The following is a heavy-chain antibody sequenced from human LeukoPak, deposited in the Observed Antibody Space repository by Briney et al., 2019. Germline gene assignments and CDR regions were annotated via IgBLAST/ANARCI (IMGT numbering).Heavy chain of an antibody. CDR3: AGEGYGDYDGDY. CDR2: ITRSGTDT. D-gene: IGHD4-17*01. CDR1: GFTFSTYA. Sequence: GGSLRLSCEASGFTFSTYAMYWVRQAPGRGLEWVSGITRSGTDTYYADSVKGRFTISRDNAKNSLFLQMNSLRAEDTAVYYCAGEGYGDYDGDYWGQGTLVTVSS. V-gene: IGHV3-21*04. J-gene: IGHJ4*02.